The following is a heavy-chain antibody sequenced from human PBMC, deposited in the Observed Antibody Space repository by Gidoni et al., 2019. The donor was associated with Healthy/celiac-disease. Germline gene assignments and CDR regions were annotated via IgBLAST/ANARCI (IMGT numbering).Heavy chain of an antibody. Sequence: QVQLQESGPGLVKPSQTLSLTCTVTGGSISSGGYYWSWIRQHPGKGLEWIGYIYYSGSTYYNPSLKRRVTISVDTSKNQFSLKLSSVTAADTAVYYCARDGKYCSSTSCYSWYFDLWGRGTLVTVSS. V-gene: IGHV4-31*03. CDR3: ARDGKYCSSTSCYSWYFDL. J-gene: IGHJ2*01. CDR1: GGSISSGGYY. D-gene: IGHD2-2*02. CDR2: IYYSGST.